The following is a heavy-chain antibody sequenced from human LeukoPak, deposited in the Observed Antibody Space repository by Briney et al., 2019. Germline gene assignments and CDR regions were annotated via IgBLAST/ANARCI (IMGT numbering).Heavy chain of an antibody. Sequence: GGSLRLSCAASGFTFSSYWMHWVRQAPGKGLVWVAVISYDGSNKYYADSVKGRFTISRDNSKNTLYLEMSSLRVEDTAIYYCAKWPEGAMDYFDYWGQGTLVTVSS. D-gene: IGHD3-16*01. CDR3: AKWPEGAMDYFDY. J-gene: IGHJ4*02. CDR1: GFTFSSYW. V-gene: IGHV3-30*18. CDR2: ISYDGSNK.